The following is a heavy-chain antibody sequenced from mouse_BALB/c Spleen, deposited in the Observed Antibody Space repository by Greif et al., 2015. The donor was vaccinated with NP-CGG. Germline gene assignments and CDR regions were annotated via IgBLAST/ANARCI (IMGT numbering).Heavy chain of an antibody. Sequence: VQLQQSGAELAKPGASVKMSCKASGYTFTSYWMHWVKQRPGQGPEWIGYINPSTGYTEYNQKFKDKATLTADKSSSTAYMQLSSLTSEDSAVYYCANYYGSSYYFDYWGQGTTLTVSS. CDR3: ANYYGSSYYFDY. CDR1: GYTFTSYW. J-gene: IGHJ2*01. V-gene: IGHV1-7*01. CDR2: INPSTGYT. D-gene: IGHD1-1*01.